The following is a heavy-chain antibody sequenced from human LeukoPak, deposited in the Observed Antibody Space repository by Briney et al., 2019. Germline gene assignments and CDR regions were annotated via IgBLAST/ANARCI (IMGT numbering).Heavy chain of an antibody. Sequence: PGGSLRLSCAASGFIFSSYAMSWVRQAPGKRLEWVSVVSGSGGTTYFADSVKGRFTLSRDNSKNTLYLQMNSLRAEDTAVYFCAKLTGYYDNSGFNYWGQGTLVTVSS. D-gene: IGHD3-22*01. V-gene: IGHV3-23*01. J-gene: IGHJ4*02. CDR3: AKLTGYYDNSGFNY. CDR2: VSGSGGTT. CDR1: GFIFSSYA.